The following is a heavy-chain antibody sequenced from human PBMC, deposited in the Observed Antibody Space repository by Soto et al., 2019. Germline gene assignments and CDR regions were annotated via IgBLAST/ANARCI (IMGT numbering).Heavy chain of an antibody. J-gene: IGHJ4*02. Sequence: GGSLRLSCAASGFTFNSYAMSWVRQAPGKGLEWVSAISGSGGSTYYADSVKGRFTISRDNSKNTLYLQMNSLRAEDTAVYYCAKDPNPRYCSGGSCYSGPFDYWGQGTLVTVSS. CDR1: GFTFNSYA. CDR3: AKDPNPRYCSGGSCYSGPFDY. CDR2: ISGSGGST. D-gene: IGHD2-15*01. V-gene: IGHV3-23*01.